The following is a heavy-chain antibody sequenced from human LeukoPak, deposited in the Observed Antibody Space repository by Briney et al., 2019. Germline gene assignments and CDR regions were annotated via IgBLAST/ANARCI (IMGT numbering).Heavy chain of an antibody. D-gene: IGHD5/OR15-5a*01. V-gene: IGHV5-51*01. J-gene: IGHJ6*02. CDR2: IFPADSDT. CDR1: GYSFTSYW. Sequence: GESLKVSCKGSGYSFTSYWIAWVRQMPGKGLEWMGIIFPADSDTRYSPSFQGQVTISADKSISTAYLQWSSLKASDTAMYYCARRVSLNGMDVWGQGTTVTVSS. CDR3: ARRVSLNGMDV.